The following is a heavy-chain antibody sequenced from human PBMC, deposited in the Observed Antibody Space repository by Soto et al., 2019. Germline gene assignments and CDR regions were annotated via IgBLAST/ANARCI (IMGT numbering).Heavy chain of an antibody. J-gene: IGHJ5*02. Sequence: QVQLVQSGAEVKKPGASVKVSCKASGYTFTSYAMHWVRQAPGQRLEWMGWINAGNGNTKYSQKFQGRVTITRDTSASTAYMELSSLRSEDTAVYYCARVPRIVSSWYLGWFDPWGQGTLVTVSS. D-gene: IGHD6-13*01. V-gene: IGHV1-3*01. CDR3: ARVPRIVSSWYLGWFDP. CDR2: INAGNGNT. CDR1: GYTFTSYA.